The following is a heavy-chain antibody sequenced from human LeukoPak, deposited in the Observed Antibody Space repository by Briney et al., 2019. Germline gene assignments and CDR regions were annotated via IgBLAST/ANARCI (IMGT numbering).Heavy chain of an antibody. Sequence: SETLSLTCTVSGGSISSYYWSWIRQPPGKGLEWIGYIYYSGTTNYNPSLKSRVTILVDTSKNQFSLNLSSVTAADTAVYYCARLYCSSTSCYPSYFDYWGQGTLVTVSS. CDR3: ARLYCSSTSCYPSYFDY. CDR2: IYYSGTT. CDR1: GGSISSYY. D-gene: IGHD2-2*01. J-gene: IGHJ4*02. V-gene: IGHV4-59*08.